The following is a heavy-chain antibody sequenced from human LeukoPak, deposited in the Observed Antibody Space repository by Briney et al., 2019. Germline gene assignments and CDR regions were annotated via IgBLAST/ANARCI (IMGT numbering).Heavy chain of an antibody. Sequence: GGSLRLSCAASGFTVSSNHMSWVRQAPGKGLEWVSDLYSGGSTDYADSAKGRFTISTDNSKNTLYLQMNSLRAEGRVVYHCARGPAGYNWGQGTLVTVSS. J-gene: IGHJ4*02. CDR1: GFTVSSNH. V-gene: IGHV3-53*01. CDR3: ARGPAGYN. D-gene: IGHD1-1*01. CDR2: LYSGGST.